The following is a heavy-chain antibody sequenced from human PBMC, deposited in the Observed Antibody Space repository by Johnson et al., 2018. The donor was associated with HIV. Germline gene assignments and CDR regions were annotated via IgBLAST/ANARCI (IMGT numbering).Heavy chain of an antibody. CDR3: AKGGVGRDGNRDAFDI. CDR1: GFSFSNYW. J-gene: IGHJ3*02. V-gene: IGHV3-74*02. Sequence: EVQLVESGGGLVQPGGSLRLSCAASGFSFSNYWMHWVRQAPGKGPVWVSRISPDESKTDYADSVKGRFTISRDNAKNTLHLQMNSLRGEDTAVYYWAKGGVGRDGNRDAFDIWGQGTMVTVSS. CDR2: ISPDESKT. D-gene: IGHD5-24*01.